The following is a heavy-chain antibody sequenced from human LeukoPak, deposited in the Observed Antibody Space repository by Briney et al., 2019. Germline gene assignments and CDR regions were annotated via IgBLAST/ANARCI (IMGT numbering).Heavy chain of an antibody. CDR2: IGPYTGKT. J-gene: IGHJ1*01. D-gene: IGHD2-8*01. Sequence: ASVKVSCKASGYTFTNFGISWVRQAPGQGLEWVGWIGPYTGKTNYARKFQGRVTVTTDTSTTTAYMELRSLRSDDTAVYYCASCHCTNGVCYGECEYFQEWGQGTLVTVSS. CDR1: GYTFTNFG. V-gene: IGHV1-18*01. CDR3: ASCHCTNGVCYGECEYFQE.